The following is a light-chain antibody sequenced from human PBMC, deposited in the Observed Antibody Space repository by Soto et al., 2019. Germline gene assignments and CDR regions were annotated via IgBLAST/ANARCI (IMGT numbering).Light chain of an antibody. V-gene: IGKV1-5*03. J-gene: IGKJ4*01. CDR3: QHHNSFPFT. CDR1: QSINNW. Sequence: DIQMTQSPPTLSASVGDRVTITCRASQSINNWLAWHQQKPGKAPKVLIYKASSLESGVPSRFSGSGSGTEFPLTTGCLQPDDVETDYCQHHNSFPFTFGGGTKVEI. CDR2: KAS.